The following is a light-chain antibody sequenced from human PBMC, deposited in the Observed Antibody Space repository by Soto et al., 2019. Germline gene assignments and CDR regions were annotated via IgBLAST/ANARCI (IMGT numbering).Light chain of an antibody. V-gene: IGKV1-5*03. J-gene: IGKJ1*01. CDR1: QTIINW. CDR2: KAS. Sequence: IRMTQCPSTLSAFVGDSVAITCRASQTIINWLAWYQQKPGKAHKLLIYKASSLESGVPSRFSGSGSGTEFNLAISSLQPHDFATYFCQKLNAYTPWTFGPGTKVDI. CDR3: QKLNAYTPWT.